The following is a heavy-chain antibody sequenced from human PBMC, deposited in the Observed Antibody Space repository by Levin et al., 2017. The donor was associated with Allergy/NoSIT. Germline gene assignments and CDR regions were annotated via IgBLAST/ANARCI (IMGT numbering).Heavy chain of an antibody. CDR1: GFTFSNAW. CDR2: IKSKTDGGTT. D-gene: IGHD2-15*01. Sequence: GGSLRLSCTASGFTFSNAWMNWVRQAPGKGLEWVGRIKSKTDGGTTDYAAPVKGRFTISRDDSKNTLYLQMNSLKTEDTAVYYCTTEAVVVVAATTRLFDYWGQGTLVTVSS. CDR3: TTEAVVVVAATTRLFDY. V-gene: IGHV3-15*07. J-gene: IGHJ4*02.